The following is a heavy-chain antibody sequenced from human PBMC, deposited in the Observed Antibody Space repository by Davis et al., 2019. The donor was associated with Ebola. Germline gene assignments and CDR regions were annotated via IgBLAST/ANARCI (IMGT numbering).Heavy chain of an antibody. J-gene: IGHJ6*02. CDR1: GFTVSSNY. Sequence: GGSLRLSCAASGFTVSSNYMSWVRQAPGKGLEWVSAISGSGGSTYYADSVKGRFTISRDNSKNTLYLQMNSLRAEDTAVYYCAKGGYYYGSGSYYYYGMDVWGQGTTVTVSS. CDR2: ISGSGGST. D-gene: IGHD3-10*01. V-gene: IGHV3-23*01. CDR3: AKGGYYYGSGSYYYYGMDV.